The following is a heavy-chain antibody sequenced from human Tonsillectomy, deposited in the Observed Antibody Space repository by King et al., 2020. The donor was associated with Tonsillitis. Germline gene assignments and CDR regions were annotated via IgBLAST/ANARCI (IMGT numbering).Heavy chain of an antibody. V-gene: IGHV3-33*08. CDR3: ARDWELARPFDL. J-gene: IGHJ2*01. CDR1: GFTFSSYG. Sequence: VQLVESGGGVVQPGRSLRLSCAASGFTFSSYGMHWVRQAPGKGLEWVAVIWYDGSNRNHADSVKGRFTISRDNSKNTLYLQMNSLRAEDSAVYYCARDWELARPFDLWGRGTLGTVSS. D-gene: IGHD1-26*01. CDR2: IWYDGSNR.